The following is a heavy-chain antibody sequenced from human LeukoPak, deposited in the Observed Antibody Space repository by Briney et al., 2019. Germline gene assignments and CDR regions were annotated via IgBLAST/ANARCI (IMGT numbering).Heavy chain of an antibody. D-gene: IGHD3-22*01. CDR1: GFTFTSSA. CDR3: AAADYYDSRKFDY. CDR2: IVVGSGNT. J-gene: IGHJ4*02. Sequence: SVKVSCKASGFTFTSSAMQWVRQARGQRLEWIGWIVVGSGNTNYAQKFQERVTITRDMSTSTAYMELSSLRSEDTAVYYCAAADYYDSRKFDYWGQGTLVTVSS. V-gene: IGHV1-58*02.